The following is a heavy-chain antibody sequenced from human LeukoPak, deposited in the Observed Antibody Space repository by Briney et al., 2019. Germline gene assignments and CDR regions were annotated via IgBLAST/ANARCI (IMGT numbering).Heavy chain of an antibody. Sequence: GGSLRLSCAASGFTFSSYAMSWVRQAPGKGLEWVSAISGSGCSTYYADSVKGRFTISRDNSKNTLYLQMNSLRAEDTAVYYCANDKTYYYDSSGYYSLSYWGQGTLVTVSS. D-gene: IGHD3-22*01. V-gene: IGHV3-23*01. CDR2: ISGSGCST. CDR3: ANDKTYYYDSSGYYSLSY. J-gene: IGHJ4*02. CDR1: GFTFSSYA.